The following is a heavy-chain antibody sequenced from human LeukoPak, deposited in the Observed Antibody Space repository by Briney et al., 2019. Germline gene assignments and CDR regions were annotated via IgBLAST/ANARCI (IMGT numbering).Heavy chain of an antibody. D-gene: IGHD3-16*01. CDR1: GASITTRSFY. CDR3: ARHGPIAGEFQH. V-gene: IGHV4-61*02. J-gene: IGHJ1*01. CDR2: IYTSGRI. Sequence: SQTLSLTCAVSGASITTRSFYWSWLRQPAGKGLEWIGRIYTSGRIDYNPSLKSRVTISLDTSKNQFSLSLTSVTAADTAVYYCARHGPIAGEFQHWGQGTLVTVSS.